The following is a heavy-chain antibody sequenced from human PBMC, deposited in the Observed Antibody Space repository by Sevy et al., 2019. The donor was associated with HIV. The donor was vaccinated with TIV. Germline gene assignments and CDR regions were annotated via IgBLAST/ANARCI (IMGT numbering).Heavy chain of an antibody. CDR3: ARVFVVVPAAIDQWELLDY. CDR1: GYTFTSYG. D-gene: IGHD2-2*01. Sequence: ASVKVSCKASGYTFTSYGISWVRQAPGQGLEWMGWISAYNGNTNYAQKLQGRVTMTTDTSTSTAYMELRSLRSDDTVVYYCARVFVVVPAAIDQWELLDYWGQGTLVTVSS. CDR2: ISAYNGNT. J-gene: IGHJ4*02. V-gene: IGHV1-18*01.